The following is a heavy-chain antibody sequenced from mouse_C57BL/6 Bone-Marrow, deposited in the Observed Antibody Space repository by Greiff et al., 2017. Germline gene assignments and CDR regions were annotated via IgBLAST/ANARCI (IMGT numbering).Heavy chain of an antibody. J-gene: IGHJ1*03. CDR3: SSDPIYYGYDRGYGYFDV. CDR1: GYSFTSYG. CDR2: IYPRSGNT. D-gene: IGHD2-2*01. V-gene: IGHV1-81*01. Sequence: VKLQQSGAELARPGASVKLSCTASGYSFTSYGISWVKQRTGQGLEWIGEIYPRSGNTYYNAPFKGKATLTAATSYRTAYMEIRSLTSENSAVYFCSSDPIYYGYDRGYGYFDVWGTGTTVTVSS.